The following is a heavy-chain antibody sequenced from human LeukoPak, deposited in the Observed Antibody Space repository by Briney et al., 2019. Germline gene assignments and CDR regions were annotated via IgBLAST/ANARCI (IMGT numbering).Heavy chain of an antibody. CDR3: TRPRAVPAANHGPGLKKSYYYYYYYMDV. J-gene: IGHJ6*03. CDR2: IIPIFGTA. Sequence: ASVKVSCKASGGTFSSYAISWVRQAPGQGLEWMGRIIPIFGTANYAQKFQGRVTITTDESTSTAYMELSSLRSEDTAVYYCTRPRAVPAANHGPGLKKSYYYYYYYMDVWGKGTTVTVSS. V-gene: IGHV1-69*05. D-gene: IGHD2-2*01. CDR1: GGTFSSYA.